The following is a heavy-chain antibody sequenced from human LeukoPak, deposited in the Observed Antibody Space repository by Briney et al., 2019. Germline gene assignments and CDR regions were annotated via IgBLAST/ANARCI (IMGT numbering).Heavy chain of an antibody. V-gene: IGHV4-59*01. J-gene: IGHJ4*02. CDR1: GGSISSYY. Sequence: PSETLSLTCTVSGGSISSYYWSWIRQPPGKGLEWIGYIYYSGSTNYNPSLKSRVTISVDTSKNQFSLKLSSVTAADTAVYYCARAVQYYDSSGPFVDYWGQGTLVTVSS. D-gene: IGHD3-22*01. CDR3: ARAVQYYDSSGPFVDY. CDR2: IYYSGST.